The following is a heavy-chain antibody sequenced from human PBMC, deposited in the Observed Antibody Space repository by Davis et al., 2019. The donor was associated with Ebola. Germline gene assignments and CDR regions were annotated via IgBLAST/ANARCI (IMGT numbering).Heavy chain of an antibody. V-gene: IGHV3-30*03. CDR3: ASDPFLYSSSWTGVDY. J-gene: IGHJ4*02. CDR1: GFTFRSYG. CDR2: ISYDGSNK. D-gene: IGHD6-13*01. Sequence: GGSLRLSCAASGFTFRSYGMYWVRQAPGKGLEWVAVISYDGSNKYYAESVKGRFTISRDNAKNSLYLQMNSLRAEDTAVYYCASDPFLYSSSWTGVDYWGQGTLVTVSS.